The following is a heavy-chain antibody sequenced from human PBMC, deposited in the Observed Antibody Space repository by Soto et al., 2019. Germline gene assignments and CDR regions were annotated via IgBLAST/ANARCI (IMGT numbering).Heavy chain of an antibody. Sequence: SETLSLTCAFSGGSISSGGYSLSWIRQPPGKGLEWIGYIYHSGSTYYNPSLKSRVTISVDRSKNQFSLKLSSVTAADTAVYYCARAMTTVTTIDYWGQGTLVTVSS. CDR3: ARAMTTVTTIDY. V-gene: IGHV4-30-2*01. J-gene: IGHJ4*02. CDR1: GGSISSGGYS. CDR2: IYHSGST. D-gene: IGHD4-17*01.